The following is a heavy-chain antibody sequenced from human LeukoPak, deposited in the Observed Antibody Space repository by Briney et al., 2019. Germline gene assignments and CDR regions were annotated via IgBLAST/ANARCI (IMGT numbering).Heavy chain of an antibody. V-gene: IGHV1-69*04. CDR2: IIPILGIA. J-gene: IGHJ4*02. CDR1: GGTFSSYA. D-gene: IGHD2-15*01. Sequence: SVKVSCKASGGTFSSYAISWVRQAPGQGLEWMGSIIPILGIANYAQKFQGRVTITADKSTSTAYMELSSLRSEDTAVYYCAREECSGGSCYYGLGYYFDYWGQGTLVTVSS. CDR3: AREECSGGSCYYGLGYYFDY.